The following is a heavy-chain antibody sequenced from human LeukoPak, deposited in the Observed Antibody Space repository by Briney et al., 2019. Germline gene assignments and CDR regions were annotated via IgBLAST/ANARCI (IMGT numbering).Heavy chain of an antibody. Sequence: SETLSLTCAVYGGSFSGYYWSWIRQPPGKGLEWIGEINHSGSTNYNPSLKSRVSISVDTSKNQFSLKLTSVTAADTAVYYCARAPEYGLYYFDYWGQGTLVTVSS. D-gene: IGHD1-14*01. CDR2: INHSGST. CDR1: GGSFSGYY. J-gene: IGHJ4*02. CDR3: ARAPEYGLYYFDY. V-gene: IGHV4-34*01.